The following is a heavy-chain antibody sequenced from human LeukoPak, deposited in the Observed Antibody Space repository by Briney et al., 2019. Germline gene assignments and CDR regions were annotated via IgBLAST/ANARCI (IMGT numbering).Heavy chain of an antibody. Sequence: GGSLRLSCAASGFTFSSNSMNWVRQVPGKGLEWVASISSWSTYMYYADSLKGRFTISRDNAKNSVYLQMNSLRAEDTAVYYCVREGFDYWGQGTLVTVSS. CDR2: ISSWSTYM. CDR3: VREGFDY. CDR1: GFTFSSNS. V-gene: IGHV3-21*01. J-gene: IGHJ4*02.